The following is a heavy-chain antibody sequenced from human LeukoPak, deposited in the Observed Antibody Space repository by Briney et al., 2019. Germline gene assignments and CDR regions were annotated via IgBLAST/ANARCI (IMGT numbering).Heavy chain of an antibody. V-gene: IGHV3-30*18. D-gene: IGHD3-10*01. J-gene: IGHJ6*02. Sequence: PGGSLRLSCAASGFTFSTYGMHWVRQAPGKGLEWVAVVSYDGSEKYYADSVKGRLTISRDKSKNTVSLQMNSLRAEDTAVYYCAKDSSSGSSYYFHGMDVWGQGTTVIVSS. CDR2: VSYDGSEK. CDR1: GFTFSTYG. CDR3: AKDSSSGSSYYFHGMDV.